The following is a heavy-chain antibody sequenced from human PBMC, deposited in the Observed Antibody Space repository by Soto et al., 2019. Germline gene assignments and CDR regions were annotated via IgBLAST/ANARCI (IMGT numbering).Heavy chain of an antibody. CDR3: ARGRYGDY. J-gene: IGHJ4*02. Sequence: VHLVQSGAEVKKPGASVKVSCKGSGYAFTTYGITWVRQAPGQGLEWMGWISAHNGNTNYAQKLQGRVTVTRDKPTSTAYMELRSLRSDVTAVYYCARGRYGDYWGQGALVTVSS. CDR2: ISAHNGNT. CDR1: GYAFTTYG. D-gene: IGHD1-1*01. V-gene: IGHV1-18*01.